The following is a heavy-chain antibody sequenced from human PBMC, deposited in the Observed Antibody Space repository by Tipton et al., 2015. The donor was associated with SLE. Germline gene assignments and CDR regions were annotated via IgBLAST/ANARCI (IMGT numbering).Heavy chain of an antibody. CDR1: GGSISSGSYY. Sequence: TLSLTCTVSGGSISSGSYYWSWIRQPAGKGLEWIGYIYYSGSTYYNPSLKSRVTISVDTSKNQFSLKLSSVTAADTAVYYCASKDGYNSPVAFDIWGQGTMVTVSS. CDR2: IYYSGST. D-gene: IGHD5-24*01. CDR3: ASKDGYNSPVAFDI. V-gene: IGHV4-31*03. J-gene: IGHJ3*02.